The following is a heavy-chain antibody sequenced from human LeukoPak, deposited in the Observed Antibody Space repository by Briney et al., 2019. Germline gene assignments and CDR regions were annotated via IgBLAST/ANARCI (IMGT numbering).Heavy chain of an antibody. J-gene: IGHJ4*02. D-gene: IGHD1-26*01. V-gene: IGHV1-24*01. CDR1: GFTFTNYG. Sequence: ASVKVSCKTSGFTFTNYGISWGRHAPGKGLEWVGGFDPEDGETIYAQKFQGRVTMTEDTPPDTAYMELSSLRSEDTAVYYCATLSGRYGHWGQGTLVTVSS. CDR2: FDPEDGET. CDR3: ATLSGRYGH.